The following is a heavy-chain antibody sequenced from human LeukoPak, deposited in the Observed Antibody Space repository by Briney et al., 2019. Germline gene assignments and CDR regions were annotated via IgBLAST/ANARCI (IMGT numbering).Heavy chain of an antibody. D-gene: IGHD2-2*01. Sequence: SETLSLTCTVSGGSMSSYYCGWVRQPPGKGLEWIGYIYYSGSTNYNPSLRSRVTISVDTSKNQFSLKLSSVTAADTAVYYCARDPGYCSSTSCYDNSGYDLWGKGTLVTVSS. J-gene: IGHJ4*02. CDR1: GGSMSSYY. V-gene: IGHV4-59*01. CDR3: ARDPGYCSSTSCYDNSGYDL. CDR2: IYYSGST.